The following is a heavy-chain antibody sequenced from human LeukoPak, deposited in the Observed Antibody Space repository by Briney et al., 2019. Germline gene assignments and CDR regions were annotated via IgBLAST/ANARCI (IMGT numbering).Heavy chain of an antibody. CDR2: FDPEDGET. Sequence: ASVKVSCKVSGYTLTELSMHWVRQAPGKGLEWMGGFDPEDGETIYAQKFQGRVTMTEDTSTDTAYMELSSLRSEDTAVYYCARDIWGRSYFDYWGQGTLVTVSS. J-gene: IGHJ4*02. CDR1: GYTLTELS. V-gene: IGHV1-24*01. CDR3: ARDIWGRSYFDY. D-gene: IGHD7-27*01.